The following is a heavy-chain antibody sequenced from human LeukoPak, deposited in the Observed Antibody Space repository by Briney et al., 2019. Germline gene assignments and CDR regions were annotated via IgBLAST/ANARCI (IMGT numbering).Heavy chain of an antibody. CDR3: ARTTEGYCRSTSCYDFSYSYYMDV. J-gene: IGHJ6*03. CDR1: GGSINSYY. CDR2: IHYTGST. D-gene: IGHD2-2*01. Sequence: SETLSLTCTVSGGSINSYYWSWIRQPPGKGLECIGYIHYTGSTNYNPSLKSRVTISVDTSKNQFSLKLSSVTAADTAVYYCARTTEGYCRSTSCYDFSYSYYMDVWGQGTMVTVSS. V-gene: IGHV4-59*01.